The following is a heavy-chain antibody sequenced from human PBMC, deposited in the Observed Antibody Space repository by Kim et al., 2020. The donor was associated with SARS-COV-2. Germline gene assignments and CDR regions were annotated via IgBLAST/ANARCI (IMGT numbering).Heavy chain of an antibody. J-gene: IGHJ4*02. D-gene: IGHD6-6*01. CDR3: ARHGAARARRYYFDY. CDR2: INHSGST. Sequence: SETLSLTCAVYGGSFSGYYWSWIRQPPGKGLEWIGEINHSGSTNYNPSLKSRVTISVDTSKNQFSLKLSSVTAADTAVYYCARHGAARARRYYFDYWGQG. CDR1: GGSFSGYY. V-gene: IGHV4-34*01.